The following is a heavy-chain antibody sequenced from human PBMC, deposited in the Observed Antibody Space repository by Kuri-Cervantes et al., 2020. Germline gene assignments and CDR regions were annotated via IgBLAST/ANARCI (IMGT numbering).Heavy chain of an antibody. D-gene: IGHD4-17*01. V-gene: IGHV4-61*01. J-gene: IGHJ6*03. CDR1: GGSLSSNSYY. CDR3: AREHFTTTVTTSYYYYMDV. Sequence: SETLSLTCPVPGGSLSSNSYYWGWIRLPPGKGLEWIGYIYYSRSTNNNPSLKSRVTISEETSKNQFSLMLSCVTAADTAVYYCAREHFTTTVTTSYYYYMDVWGKGTTVTVSS. CDR2: IYYSRST.